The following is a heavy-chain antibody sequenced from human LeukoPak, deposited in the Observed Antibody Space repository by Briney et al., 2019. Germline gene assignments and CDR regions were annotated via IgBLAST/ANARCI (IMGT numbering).Heavy chain of an antibody. CDR1: GGSISSSSYY. J-gene: IGHJ6*03. CDR3: ARQRVASGGYYYYYMDV. CDR2: IYYSGST. V-gene: IGHV4-39*01. D-gene: IGHD3-16*01. Sequence: SETLSLTCTVSGGSISSSSYYWGWIRQPPGKGLEWIGSIYYSGSTYYNPSLKSRVTISVDTSKHQFSLKLSSVTAADTAVYYCARQRVASGGYYYYYMDVWGKGTTVTVSS.